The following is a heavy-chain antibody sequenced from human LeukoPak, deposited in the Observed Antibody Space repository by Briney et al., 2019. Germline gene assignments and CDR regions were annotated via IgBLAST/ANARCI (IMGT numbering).Heavy chain of an antibody. Sequence: PSETLSLTCTVSGYSISSGYYWGWIRQPPGKGLEWIGNIYHSGSTYYNPSLKSRVTISVDTSKNQFSLKLSSVTAADTAVYYCARDRPTGTFDYWGQGTLVTVSS. V-gene: IGHV4-38-2*02. J-gene: IGHJ4*02. CDR2: IYHSGST. CDR1: GYSISSGYY. D-gene: IGHD1-1*01. CDR3: ARDRPTGTFDY.